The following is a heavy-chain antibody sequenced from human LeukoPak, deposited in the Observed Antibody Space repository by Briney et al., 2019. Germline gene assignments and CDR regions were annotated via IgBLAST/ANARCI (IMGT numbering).Heavy chain of an antibody. CDR3: ARGRRSTYAFDI. V-gene: IGHV4-59*01. J-gene: IGHJ3*02. D-gene: IGHD1-14*01. CDR1: GGSISSYY. Sequence: TSETLSLTCTVSGGSISSYYWSWIRQPPGKGLEWIGYIYYSGSTNYNPSLKSRVTISVDTSKNQFSLKLSSVTAADTAVYYCARGRRSTYAFDIWGQGTMVTVSP. CDR2: IYYSGST.